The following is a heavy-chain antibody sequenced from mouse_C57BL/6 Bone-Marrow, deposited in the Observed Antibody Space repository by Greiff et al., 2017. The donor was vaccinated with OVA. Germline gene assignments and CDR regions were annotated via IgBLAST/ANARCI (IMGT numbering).Heavy chain of an antibody. CDR2: INPSSGYT. V-gene: IGHV1-4*01. J-gene: IGHJ2*01. CDR3: ARGTKKDY. Sequence: QVHVKQSGAELARPGASVKMSCKASGYTFTSYTMHWVKQRPGQGLEWIGYINPSSGYTKYNQKFKDKATLTADKSSSTAYMQQSSLTSEDSAVYYCARGTKKDYWGQGTTLTVSS. CDR1: GYTFTSYT. D-gene: IGHD1-3*01.